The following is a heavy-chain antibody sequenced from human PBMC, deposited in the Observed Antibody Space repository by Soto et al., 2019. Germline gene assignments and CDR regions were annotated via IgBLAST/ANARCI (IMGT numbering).Heavy chain of an antibody. CDR1: GGTFSNYA. V-gene: IGHV1-69*12. CDR2: IIPIFGTA. Sequence: QVQLVQSGAEVKKPGSSVKVSCKASGGTFSNYAMSWVRQAPGQGLEWMGGIIPIFGTANYAQKFQGRVTITGDESTSTAYLELSSLRSEDTAVYYCASGMVRFLDSLGVDVWCQGTTVTVSS. J-gene: IGHJ6*02. CDR3: ASGMVRFLDSLGVDV. D-gene: IGHD3-3*01.